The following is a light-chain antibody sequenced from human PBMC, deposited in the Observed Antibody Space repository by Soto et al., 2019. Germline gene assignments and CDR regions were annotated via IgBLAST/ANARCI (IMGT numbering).Light chain of an antibody. CDR3: LQDHNYPPR. CDR1: QGIRND. Sequence: AIQMTQSPSSLSASVGDRVTITCRASQGIRNDLGWFQQKPGKAPKLLIYGASNLQSGVPSRFSGSGSGTDFTLTISSLQPEDSATYYCLQDHNYPPRVGGGTKVDIK. J-gene: IGKJ4*01. V-gene: IGKV1-6*01. CDR2: GAS.